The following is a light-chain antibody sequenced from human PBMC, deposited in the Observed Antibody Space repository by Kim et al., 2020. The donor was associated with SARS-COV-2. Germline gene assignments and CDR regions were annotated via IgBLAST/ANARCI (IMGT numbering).Light chain of an antibody. J-gene: IGKJ1*01. V-gene: IGKV1-12*02. CDR3: QQADSFPWT. CDR1: QGITTW. Sequence: AAVGYSVTITCRASQGITTWLAWYQQKPGKAPKLLIYATSNLQPGVPSRFSGSGFGTDFTLTISDLQPEDYATYYCQQADSFPWTFGQGTKVDIK. CDR2: ATS.